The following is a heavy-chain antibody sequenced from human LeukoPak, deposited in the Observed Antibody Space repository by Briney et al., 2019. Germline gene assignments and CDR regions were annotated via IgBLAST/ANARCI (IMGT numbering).Heavy chain of an antibody. CDR1: GFTVSSNY. V-gene: IGHV3-53*01. CDR3: AKDPSSTRYYYYMDV. Sequence: GGSLRLSCAASGFTVSSNYMSWVRQAPGKGLEWVSVIYSGGSTYYADSVKGRFTISRDNSKNTLYLQMNSLRAEDTAVYHCAKDPSSTRYYYYMDVWGKGTTVTISS. D-gene: IGHD2-2*01. J-gene: IGHJ6*03. CDR2: IYSGGST.